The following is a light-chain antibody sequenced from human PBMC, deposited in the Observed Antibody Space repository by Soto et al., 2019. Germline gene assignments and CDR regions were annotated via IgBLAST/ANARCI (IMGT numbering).Light chain of an antibody. CDR1: QSVSSN. Sequence: EIVMTQSPATLSVSPGERATLSCRASQSVSSNLAWYQQKPGQAPRLLIYGASTRATGIPARFSASGSGTEFPLTQRRLQSEAFADYYCKQYNNCTPFTFGPGTTVDIK. V-gene: IGKV3-15*01. J-gene: IGKJ3*01. CDR2: GAS. CDR3: KQYNNCTPFT.